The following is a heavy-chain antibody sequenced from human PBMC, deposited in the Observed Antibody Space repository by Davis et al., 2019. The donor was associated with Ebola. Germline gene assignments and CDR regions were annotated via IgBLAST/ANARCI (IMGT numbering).Heavy chain of an antibody. V-gene: IGHV3-30-3*01. CDR3: ARLGGYTDYFYKYLDV. Sequence: GESLKISCAASEFTFSRYAMHWVRQAPGKGLEWVAVIPPDGSDKYYSDSVKGRFTISRDNSKNTQYLEMNSLRTEDTAVYYCARLGGYTDYFYKYLDVWGKGTTVTVSS. CDR1: EFTFSRYA. J-gene: IGHJ6*03. CDR2: IPPDGSDK. D-gene: IGHD3-16*02.